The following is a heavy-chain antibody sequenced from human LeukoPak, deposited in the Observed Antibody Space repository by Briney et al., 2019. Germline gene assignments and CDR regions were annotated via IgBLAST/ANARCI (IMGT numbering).Heavy chain of an antibody. V-gene: IGHV4-4*02. CDR2: IYHSGST. J-gene: IGHJ5*02. D-gene: IGHD2-2*01. Sequence: SGTLSLTWAVSGGSISSSNWWSWVRQPPGQGLEWIGEIYHSGSTNYNPSLKSRVTISVDKSKNQFSLKLSSVTAADTAVYYCAKIMGRGYCTSTSCRGDWFDPWGQGTLVTVSS. CDR3: AKIMGRGYCTSTSCRGDWFDP. CDR1: GGSISSSNW.